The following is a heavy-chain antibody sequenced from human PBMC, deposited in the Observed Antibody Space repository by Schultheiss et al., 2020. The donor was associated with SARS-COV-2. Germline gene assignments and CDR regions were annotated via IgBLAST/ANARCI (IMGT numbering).Heavy chain of an antibody. CDR3: ARLEAAAEPYFDY. J-gene: IGHJ4*02. CDR2: ISSSSSYI. CDR1: GFTFSSYS. Sequence: GGSLRLSCAASGFTFSSYSMNWVRQAPGKGLEWVSSISSSSSYIYYADSVKGRFTISRDNAKNSLYLQMNSLRAEDTAVYYCARLEAAAEPYFDYWGQGTLVTVSS. D-gene: IGHD6-13*01. V-gene: IGHV3-21*01.